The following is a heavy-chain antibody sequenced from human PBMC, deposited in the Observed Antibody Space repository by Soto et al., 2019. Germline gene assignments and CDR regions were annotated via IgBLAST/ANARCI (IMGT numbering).Heavy chain of an antibody. Sequence: EVQLGESGGGLVQPGEALRLACAASGFSIRKYWMHWVRQAPGKGPVWVSYISGDGTTTDYAGSVKGRFTISRDNAKNTLFLQMDSLRVEDTAIYFCAIQDCTNDVCLEAAVTVGGALEYWGRGAQVTVSS. J-gene: IGHJ4*02. CDR2: ISGDGTTT. CDR1: GFSIRKYW. V-gene: IGHV3-74*01. CDR3: AIQDCTNDVCLEAAVTVGGALEY. D-gene: IGHD2-8*01.